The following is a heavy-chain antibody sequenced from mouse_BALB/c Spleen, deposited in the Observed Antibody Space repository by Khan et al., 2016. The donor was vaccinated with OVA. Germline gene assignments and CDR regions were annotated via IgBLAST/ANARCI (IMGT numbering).Heavy chain of an antibody. CDR1: GYTFINYW. CDR3: ARRGLRWDFDY. J-gene: IGHJ2*01. D-gene: IGHD1-1*01. Sequence: QVQLQQSGAELAKPGASVKMSCKASGYTFINYWILWVKQRPGQGLEWIGYINPSTGYTEYNQNFKDKATLTADKSSRPAYMQLSSLTSEDSAVYYCARRGLRWDFDYWGQGTTLPVSS. CDR2: INPSTGYT. V-gene: IGHV1-7*01.